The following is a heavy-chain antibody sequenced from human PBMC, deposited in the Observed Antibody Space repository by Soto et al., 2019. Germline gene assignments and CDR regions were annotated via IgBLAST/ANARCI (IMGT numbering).Heavy chain of an antibody. CDR2: IRSKANSYAT. CDR3: TSTEESGYDPYYYGMDV. Sequence: GSLRLSCAASGFTFSGSAMHWVRQASGKGLEWVGRIRSKANSYATAYAASVKGRFTISRDDSKNTAYLQMNSLKTEDTAVYYCTSTEESGYDPYYYGMDVWGQGTTVTVSS. V-gene: IGHV3-73*01. CDR1: GFTFSGSA. D-gene: IGHD5-12*01. J-gene: IGHJ6*02.